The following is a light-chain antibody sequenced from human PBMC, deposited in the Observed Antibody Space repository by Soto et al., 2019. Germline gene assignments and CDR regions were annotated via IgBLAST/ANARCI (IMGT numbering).Light chain of an antibody. J-gene: IGKJ1*01. CDR2: KAS. Sequence: DIQLTQSPSTLSASVGDRVTITCRASQSVSSWLAWYQQKPGKAPKLLIYKASSLESGVPSRFSGSGSGTEFTLTISSLQPEDFATYYCQQYNSYSGTFGQGTKV. CDR1: QSVSSW. V-gene: IGKV1-5*03. CDR3: QQYNSYSGT.